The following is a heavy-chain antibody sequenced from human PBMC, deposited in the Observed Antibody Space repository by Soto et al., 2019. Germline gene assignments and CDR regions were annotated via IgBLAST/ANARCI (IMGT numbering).Heavy chain of an antibody. J-gene: IGHJ6*02. CDR3: ARGKGLWFGELLQRTPLRIPHGMDV. CDR2: INHSGST. V-gene: IGHV4-34*01. Sequence: SETLSLTCAVYGGSFSGYYWSWIRQPPGKGLEWIGEINHSGSTNYNPSLKSRVTISVDTSKNQFSLKLSSVTAADTAVYYCARGKGLWFGELLQRTPLRIPHGMDVWGQGTTVTVSS. D-gene: IGHD3-10*01. CDR1: GGSFSGYY.